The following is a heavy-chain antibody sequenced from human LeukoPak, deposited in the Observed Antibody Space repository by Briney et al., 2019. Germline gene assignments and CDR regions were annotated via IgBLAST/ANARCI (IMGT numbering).Heavy chain of an antibody. V-gene: IGHV5-10-1*01. CDR1: GYTFTSYW. D-gene: IGHD3-3*01. CDR2: IDPSDSYT. CDR3: ARHSHYDFWSGYLDY. Sequence: GESLKISCKGSGYTFTSYWISWVRQMPGKGLEWMGKIDPSDSYTSYSPSFQGHVTISADKSISAAFLQWSSLKASDTAMYYCARHSHYDFWSGYLDYWGQGTLVTDSS. J-gene: IGHJ4*02.